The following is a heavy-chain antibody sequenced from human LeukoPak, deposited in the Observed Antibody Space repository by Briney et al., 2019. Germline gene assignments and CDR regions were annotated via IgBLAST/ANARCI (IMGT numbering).Heavy chain of an antibody. D-gene: IGHD2-15*01. CDR3: ARDFGDCSGGSCYSFDY. J-gene: IGHJ4*02. CDR2: ISSSSSYI. Sequence: GGSLRLSCAASGFTFSSYSMNWVRQAPGEGLEWVSSISSSSSYIYYADSVKGRFTISRDNAKNSLYLQMNSLRAEDTAVYYCARDFGDCSGGSCYSFDYWGQGTLVTVSS. CDR1: GFTFSSYS. V-gene: IGHV3-21*01.